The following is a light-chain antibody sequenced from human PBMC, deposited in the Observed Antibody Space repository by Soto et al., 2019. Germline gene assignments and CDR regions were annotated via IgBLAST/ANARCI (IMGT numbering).Light chain of an antibody. J-gene: IGLJ2*01. CDR1: SSDLGNYNL. CDR2: EVQ. CDR3: SSYSPTNTLI. V-gene: IGLV2-23*02. Sequence: QSVLTQPASGSGSPGQSITLSCTGTSSDLGNYNLFSWYQQHPGKAPKLIIFEVQQRPSGVPIRFSGSKSGITASLIIYGLHAEDEADYYCSSYSPTNTLIFGGGTKLTVL.